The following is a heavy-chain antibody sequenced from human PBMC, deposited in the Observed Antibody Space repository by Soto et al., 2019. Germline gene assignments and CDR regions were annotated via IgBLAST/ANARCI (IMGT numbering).Heavy chain of an antibody. J-gene: IGHJ5*02. V-gene: IGHV3-9*01. CDR2: ISWNSGSI. CDR3: AKVTMVRGVHGWFDP. Sequence: SLRLSCAASGFTFDDYAMHWVRQAPGKGLEWVSGISWNSGSIGYADSVKGRFTISRDNAKNSLYLQMNSLRAEDTALYYCAKVTMVRGVHGWFDPWGQGTLVTVSS. D-gene: IGHD3-10*01. CDR1: GFTFDDYA.